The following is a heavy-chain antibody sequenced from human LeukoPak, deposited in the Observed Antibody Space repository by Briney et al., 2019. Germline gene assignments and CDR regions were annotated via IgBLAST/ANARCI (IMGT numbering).Heavy chain of an antibody. D-gene: IGHD3-10*01. CDR3: AKDRGSGSYYNGGFDY. CDR2: ISGSGGST. Sequence: GGSLRLSCAASGFTFRSYAMSWVRQGPGKGLEWVSAISGSGGSTYYADSVKGRFTISRDNSKNTLYLQMNSLRAEDTAVYYCAKDRGSGSYYNGGFDYWGQGTLVTVSS. J-gene: IGHJ4*02. CDR1: GFTFRSYA. V-gene: IGHV3-23*01.